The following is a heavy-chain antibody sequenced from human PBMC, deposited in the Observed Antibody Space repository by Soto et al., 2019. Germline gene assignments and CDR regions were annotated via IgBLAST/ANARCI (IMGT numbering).Heavy chain of an antibody. Sequence: ASVKVSCKASGYTFSNFGISWVRQAPGEGLEWMGWISPNSEKTKIAQKLQGRVTMTTDTSTSTAYMELRSLRSDDTAVYYCARDPRRDIVVVVAATGLSWFDPWGQGTLVTVSS. D-gene: IGHD2-15*01. J-gene: IGHJ5*02. CDR1: GYTFSNFG. CDR3: ARDPRRDIVVVVAATGLSWFDP. CDR2: ISPNSEKT. V-gene: IGHV1-18*01.